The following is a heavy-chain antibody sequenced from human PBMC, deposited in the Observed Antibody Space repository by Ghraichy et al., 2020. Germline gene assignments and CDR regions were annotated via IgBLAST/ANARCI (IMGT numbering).Heavy chain of an antibody. CDR3: ARLFSGTYLDAFDI. CDR1: GFSLSTSGVG. Sequence: SGPTLVKPTQTLTLTCTFSGFSLSTSGVGVGWIRQPPGKALEWLTLIYWDDDKRYSPSLKSRLTITKDTSKNQVVLTMTNVDPVDTATYYCARLFSGTYLDAFDIWGQGTGVTVSS. V-gene: IGHV2-5*02. D-gene: IGHD1-26*01. J-gene: IGHJ3*02. CDR2: IYWDDDK.